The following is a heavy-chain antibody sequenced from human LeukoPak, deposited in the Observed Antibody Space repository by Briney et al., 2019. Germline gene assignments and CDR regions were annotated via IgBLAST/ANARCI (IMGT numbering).Heavy chain of an antibody. CDR1: GFTFSSYW. CDR2: INSDGSST. CDR3: AGDPGQYYYDSSGYPPGGLDY. Sequence: GGSLRLSCAASGFTFSSYWMHWVRQAPGKGLVWVSRINSDGSSTSYADSVKGRFTISRDNAKNTLYLQMNSLRAEDTAVYYCAGDPGQYYYDSSGYPPGGLDYWGQGTLVTVSS. D-gene: IGHD3-22*01. J-gene: IGHJ4*02. V-gene: IGHV3-74*01.